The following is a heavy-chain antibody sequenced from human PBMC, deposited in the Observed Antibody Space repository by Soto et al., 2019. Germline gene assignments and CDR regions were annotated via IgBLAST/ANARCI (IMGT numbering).Heavy chain of an antibody. J-gene: IGHJ4*02. V-gene: IGHV3-23*01. CDR1: GFTFSSYA. D-gene: IGHD6-19*01. CDR3: AKGRYSSGGPGQNFAY. Sequence: GGSLRLSCAASGFTFSSYAMSWVRQAPGKGLEWVSAISGSGGSTYYADSVKGRFTISRDNSKNTLYLQMNSMKAEETAFFYCAKGRYSSGGPGQNFAYWGQGTLVTVS. CDR2: ISGSGGST.